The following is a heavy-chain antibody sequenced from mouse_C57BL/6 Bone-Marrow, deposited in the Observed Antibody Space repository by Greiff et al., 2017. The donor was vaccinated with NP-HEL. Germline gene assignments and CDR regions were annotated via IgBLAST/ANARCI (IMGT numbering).Heavy chain of an antibody. CDR1: GFTFSDYG. CDR2: ISSGSSTI. Sequence: DVQLVESGGGLVKPGGSLKLSCAASGFTFSDYGMHWVRQAPEKGLEWVAYISSGSSTIYYADTVKGRFTISRDNAKNTLFLQMTSLRSEDTAMYYCARSYYYGSSSYWYFDVWGTGTTVTVSS. D-gene: IGHD1-1*01. CDR3: ARSYYYGSSSYWYFDV. J-gene: IGHJ1*03. V-gene: IGHV5-17*01.